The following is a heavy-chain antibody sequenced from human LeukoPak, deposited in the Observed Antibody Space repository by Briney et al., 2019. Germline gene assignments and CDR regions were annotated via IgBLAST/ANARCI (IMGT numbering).Heavy chain of an antibody. CDR1: GGSFSGYY. D-gene: IGHD6-19*01. V-gene: IGHV4-34*01. CDR3: ARRPLGPSGVAGVDY. Sequence: SETLSLTCAVYGGSFSGYYWSWIRQPPGKGLEWIGEINHSGSTNYNPSLKSRVTISVDTSKNQFSLKLSSVTAADTAVYYCARRPLGPSGVAGVDYWGQGTLVTVSS. J-gene: IGHJ4*02. CDR2: INHSGST.